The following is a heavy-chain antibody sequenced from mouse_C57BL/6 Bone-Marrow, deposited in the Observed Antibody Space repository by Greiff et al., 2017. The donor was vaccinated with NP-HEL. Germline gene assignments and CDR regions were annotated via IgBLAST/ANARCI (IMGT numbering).Heavy chain of an antibody. Sequence: VQLQQPGAELVKPGASVKLSCKASGYTFTSYWMQWVKQRPGQGLEWIGEIDPSASYTNYNQKFKGKATLTVDTSSSTAYMQLSSLTSEDSAVYYCARMAAQATSLSYWGQGTTLTVSS. J-gene: IGHJ2*01. V-gene: IGHV1-50*01. D-gene: IGHD3-2*02. CDR3: ARMAAQATSLSY. CDR2: IDPSASYT. CDR1: GYTFTSYW.